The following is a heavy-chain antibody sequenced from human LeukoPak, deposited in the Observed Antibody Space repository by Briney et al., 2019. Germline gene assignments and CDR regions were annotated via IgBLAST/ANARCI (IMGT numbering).Heavy chain of an antibody. D-gene: IGHD2-2*01. Sequence: ASVKVSCKASGYTFISDGISWVRQAPGQGLEWMGWINTYNGNTNYAQNLQGRVTMATDTSTSTAYMELRSLRSDDTAVYYCARGNVPTANHWGQGTLVTVSS. CDR1: GYTFISDG. CDR2: INTYNGNT. CDR3: ARGNVPTANH. J-gene: IGHJ5*02. V-gene: IGHV1-18*01.